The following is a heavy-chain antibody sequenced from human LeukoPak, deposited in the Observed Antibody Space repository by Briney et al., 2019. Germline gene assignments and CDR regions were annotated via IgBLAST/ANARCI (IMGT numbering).Heavy chain of an antibody. J-gene: IGHJ5*02. Sequence: GRSLRLSCAASGFTFDDYAVHWVRQAPGKGLGWVSGISWNSGSIGYADSVKGRFTISRDNAKNSLYLKMNSLRAEDTALYYCEKDSSPYYGSGRSNWFDPWGQGTLVTVSS. CDR1: GFTFDDYA. V-gene: IGHV3-9*01. CDR2: ISWNSGSI. D-gene: IGHD3-10*01. CDR3: EKDSSPYYGSGRSNWFDP.